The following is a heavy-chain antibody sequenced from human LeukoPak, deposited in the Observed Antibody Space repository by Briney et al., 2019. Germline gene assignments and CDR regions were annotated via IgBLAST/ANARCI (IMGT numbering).Heavy chain of an antibody. CDR3: ARAAVAISTFDY. D-gene: IGHD6-19*01. Sequence: ASVKVSCKASGYTFIGYCMHWVRQAPGQGLEWMGWINPNSGGTNYAQKFQGRVTMTRDRSISTAYMELSRLASDDTALYYCARAAVAISTFDYWGQGTLVTVSS. CDR1: GYTFIGYC. CDR2: INPNSGGT. V-gene: IGHV1-2*02. J-gene: IGHJ4*02.